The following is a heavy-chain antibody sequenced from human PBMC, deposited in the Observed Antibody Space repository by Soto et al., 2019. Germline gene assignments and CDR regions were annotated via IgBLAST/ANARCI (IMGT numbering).Heavy chain of an antibody. J-gene: IGHJ6*02. D-gene: IGHD6-6*01. CDR3: ARTRAAHAFYYYYGMDV. CDR1: AYSFTSYY. Sequence: SGKGSCNASAYSFTSYYMHLERQAPGQGLEWMGIINPSGGSTSYAQKFQGRVTMTRDTSTSTVYMELSSLRSEDTAVYYCARTRAAHAFYYYYGMDVWGQGTTVSVS. CDR2: INPSGGST. V-gene: IGHV1-46*01.